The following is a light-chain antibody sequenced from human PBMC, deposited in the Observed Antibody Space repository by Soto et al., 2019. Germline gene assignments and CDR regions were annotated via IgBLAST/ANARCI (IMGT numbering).Light chain of an antibody. CDR3: QQSYSFVYT. CDR2: AES. J-gene: IGKJ2*01. Sequence: DIEMTQSPSSLSASVGDRVTITCRASQNISRYFNWYQQKPGRAPKLLIYAESSLQSGVQPRFSGSGTGTDFTLTVSSLQPEDFATYFCQQSYSFVYTFGQGTKVEMK. CDR1: QNISRY. V-gene: IGKV1-39*01.